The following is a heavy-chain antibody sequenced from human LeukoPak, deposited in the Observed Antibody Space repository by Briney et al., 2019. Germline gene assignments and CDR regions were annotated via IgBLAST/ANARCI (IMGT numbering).Heavy chain of an antibody. V-gene: IGHV5-51*01. CDR2: IYPGDSDT. D-gene: IGHD3-3*01. CDR3: ARPGKRYDFWSALDV. CDR1: GYRFTSYW. J-gene: IGHJ6*04. Sequence: GESLKISCKGSGYRFTSYWIGWVRQMPGKGLEWMGIIYPGDSDTRYSPSFQGQVTISADKSISTAYLQWSSLKASDTAMYYCARPGKRYDFWSALDVWGKGTTVTVSS.